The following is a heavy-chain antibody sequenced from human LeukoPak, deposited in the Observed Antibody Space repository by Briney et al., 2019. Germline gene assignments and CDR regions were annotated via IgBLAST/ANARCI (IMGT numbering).Heavy chain of an antibody. CDR3: ARRGGSSSRRSPIDY. CDR2: KKQDGSHR. D-gene: IGHD6-6*01. J-gene: IGHJ4*02. Sequence: GGSLRLFCTASGFPFRVYWMTWVRHAPGKGPEWVANKKQDGSHRYYVDSVRGRFTISRDNAKNSLFLQMNGLRAEDTAVYYCARRGGSSSRRSPIDYWGQGTLVTVSS. V-gene: IGHV3-7*01. CDR1: GFPFRVYW.